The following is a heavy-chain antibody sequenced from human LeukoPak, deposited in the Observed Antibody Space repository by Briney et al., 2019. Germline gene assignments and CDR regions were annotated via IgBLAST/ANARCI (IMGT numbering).Heavy chain of an antibody. CDR2: ISYDGSNK. D-gene: IGHD5-18*01. CDR1: GFTFSSYG. V-gene: IGHV3-30*18. J-gene: IGHJ4*02. Sequence: GRSLRLSCAASGFTFSSYGMHWVRQAPGKGLEWVAAISYDGSNKYYADSVKGRFTISRDNSKNTLYLQMNSLRAEDTAVYYCAKDRGTDGYSYGFGDYWGQGTLVTVSS. CDR3: AKDRGTDGYSYGFGDY.